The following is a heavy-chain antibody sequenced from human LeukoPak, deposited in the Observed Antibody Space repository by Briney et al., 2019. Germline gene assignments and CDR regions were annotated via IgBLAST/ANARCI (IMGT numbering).Heavy chain of an antibody. CDR2: IYYSGST. D-gene: IGHD1-1*01. CDR1: GGSISSGGYY. V-gene: IGHV4-31*03. Sequence: SETLSLTCTVSGGSISSGGYYCSWIRQHPGKGLEWIGYIYYSGSTYYNPSLKSRVTISVDTSKNQFSLKLSSVTAADTAVYYCARVRVLWSWFDPWGQGTLVTVSS. CDR3: ARVRVLWSWFDP. J-gene: IGHJ5*02.